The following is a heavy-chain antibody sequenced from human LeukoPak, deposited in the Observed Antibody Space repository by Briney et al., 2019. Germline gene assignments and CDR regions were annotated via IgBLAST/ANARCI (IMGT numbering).Heavy chain of an antibody. CDR3: ARDPRGTDTEGY. CDR1: GFTVSSYY. Sequence: PGGSLRLSCAASGFTVSSYYMSWVRQAPGKGLEWVSVIYSGGSTYYADSVKGRFTISRDNSKNTLYLQMNSLRAEDTAVYYCARDPRGTDTEGYWGQGTLVTVSS. D-gene: IGHD1-14*01. V-gene: IGHV3-66*02. CDR2: IYSGGST. J-gene: IGHJ4*02.